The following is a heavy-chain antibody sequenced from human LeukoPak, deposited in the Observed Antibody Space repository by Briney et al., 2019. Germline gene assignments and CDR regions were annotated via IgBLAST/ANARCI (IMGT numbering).Heavy chain of an antibody. V-gene: IGHV3-23*01. CDR2: VSGSGGST. J-gene: IGHJ4*02. CDR1: GFTFSSYA. CDR3: AKDDHGGSGWRDYFDY. D-gene: IGHD6-19*01. Sequence: GGSLRLSCAASGFTFSSYAMSWVRQAPGKGLEWVSAVSGSGGSTYYAESVKGRFTISRDNSKNTLYLQMNSLRAEDTAVYYCAKDDHGGSGWRDYFDYWGQGTLVTVSS.